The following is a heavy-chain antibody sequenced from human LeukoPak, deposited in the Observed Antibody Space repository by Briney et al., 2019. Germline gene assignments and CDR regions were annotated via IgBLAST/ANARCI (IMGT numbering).Heavy chain of an antibody. CDR1: GFTFSSYW. D-gene: IGHD1-26*01. CDR3: ARVEKWSYVFDY. CDR2: INSDGSST. J-gene: IGHJ4*02. V-gene: IGHV3-74*01. Sequence: GGSLRLSCAASGFTFSSYWMHWVRQAPGKGLVWVSRINSDGSSTSYADSVKGRFTISRDNAKNTLYLQMNSLRAEDTAVYYCARVEKWSYVFDYWGQGTLVTVSS.